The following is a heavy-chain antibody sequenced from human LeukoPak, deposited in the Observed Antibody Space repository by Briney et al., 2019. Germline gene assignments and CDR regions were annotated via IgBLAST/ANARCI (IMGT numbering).Heavy chain of an antibody. CDR3: ASETAVAGTSLDY. CDR2: INPNSGGT. J-gene: IGHJ4*02. Sequence: GASVKVSCKASGYTFTGYYMHWVRQAPGQGLEWMGWINPNSGGTNYAQKFQGRVTMTRDTSISTAYMELSRLRSDDTAVYYCASETAVAGTSLDYWGQGTLVTVSS. CDR1: GYTFTGYY. V-gene: IGHV1-2*02. D-gene: IGHD6-19*01.